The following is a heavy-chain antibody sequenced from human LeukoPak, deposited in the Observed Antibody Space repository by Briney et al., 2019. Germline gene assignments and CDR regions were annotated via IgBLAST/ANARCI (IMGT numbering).Heavy chain of an antibody. CDR3: ARPRGCGTSRCNNFDF. CDR1: GFTFRSYE. V-gene: IGHV3-48*03. Sequence: GGSLRLSCAASGFTFRSYEMNWVRQAPGKGLEWVSYISSSGSTIYYADSVKGRFTISRDNAKNSLYLQMNRLRAEDTAVYYCARPRGCGTSRCNNFDFWGQGTLVTVSS. CDR2: ISSSGSTI. J-gene: IGHJ4*02. D-gene: IGHD2-21*01.